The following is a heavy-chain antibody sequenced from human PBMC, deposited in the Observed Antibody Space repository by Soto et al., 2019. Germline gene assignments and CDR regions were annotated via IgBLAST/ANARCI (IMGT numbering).Heavy chain of an antibody. D-gene: IGHD6-19*01. V-gene: IGHV4-39*01. J-gene: IGHJ4*02. CDR1: GSSISSSSYY. Sequence: PSETLSRTYTVSGSSISSSSYYWGWIHQPPGKGLEWIGSKDYSGSTHYNPSLKSRVTISVDTSKNQFSLKLSSVTAVDSAVYYCVSGGSDWYSFPAEHWGQGTLVTVS. CDR3: VSGGSDWYSFPAEH. CDR2: KDYSGST.